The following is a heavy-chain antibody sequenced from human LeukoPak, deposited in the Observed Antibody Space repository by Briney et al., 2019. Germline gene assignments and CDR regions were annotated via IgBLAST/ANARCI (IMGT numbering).Heavy chain of an antibody. D-gene: IGHD3-10*01. CDR3: ARWVSLGSYINWFDP. CDR1: GYTFTNYG. Sequence: ASVKVSCKASGYTFTNYGISWVRQAPGQGLEWMGWISAYNGNTNYAQKLQGRVTMTTDTSTSTAYMELRSLRSDDTAVYNCARWVSLGSYINWFDPWGQGTLVTVSS. V-gene: IGHV1-18*01. CDR2: ISAYNGNT. J-gene: IGHJ5*02.